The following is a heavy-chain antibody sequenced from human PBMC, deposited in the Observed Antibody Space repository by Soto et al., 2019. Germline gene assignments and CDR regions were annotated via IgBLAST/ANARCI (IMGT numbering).Heavy chain of an antibody. D-gene: IGHD6-13*01. J-gene: IGHJ4*02. Sequence: QITLRESGTALVRPTQTLTLTCTFSGFSLSSNGVGVGWIRQPPGKALEWLALIYWEDDHRYSPSLKTRLTITKNATKNQVVLTMNKMDPADTSTYYSAREMYGSTYFGSWGQGTLVTGS. CDR3: AREMYGSTYFGS. V-gene: IGHV2-5*02. CDR2: IYWEDDH. CDR1: GFSLSSNGVG.